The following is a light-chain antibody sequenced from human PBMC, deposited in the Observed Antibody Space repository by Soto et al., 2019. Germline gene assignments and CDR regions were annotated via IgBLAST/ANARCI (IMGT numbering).Light chain of an antibody. V-gene: IGKV3-15*01. Sequence: EIVMTQSPATLSVSPGGRATLSCRASQSVSRNLAWYQQKPGQSPRLLIYGASTRATGVPARFGGSGSGTVFTLTISSLQSEDSALYYCQQRSNWLTFGGGTKVEIK. CDR2: GAS. CDR1: QSVSRN. CDR3: QQRSNWLT. J-gene: IGKJ4*01.